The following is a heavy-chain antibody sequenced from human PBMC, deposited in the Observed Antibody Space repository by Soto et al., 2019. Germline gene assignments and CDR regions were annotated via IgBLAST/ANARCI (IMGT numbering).Heavy chain of an antibody. CDR2: IIPVFGTP. Sequence: QVQLVQSGAEVKKPGSSVKVSCKASGGIFSNYAISWVRQDPGQGLEWMGGIIPVFGTPKYAQKFQGRVTITADPSTNTVYMELSSLRSDDTAMYYCAGGSFGVMITLDFWGQGTLVTVSS. D-gene: IGHD3-3*01. CDR1: GGIFSNYA. V-gene: IGHV1-69*01. J-gene: IGHJ4*02. CDR3: AGGSFGVMITLDF.